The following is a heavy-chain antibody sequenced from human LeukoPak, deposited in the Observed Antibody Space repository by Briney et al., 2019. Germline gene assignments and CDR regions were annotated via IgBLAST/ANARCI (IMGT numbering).Heavy chain of an antibody. CDR1: GFTFSSYA. Sequence: GGSLRLSCAASGFTFSSYAMSWVRQAPGKGREWVSAISGSGGSTYYADSVKGRFTTSRDNSKNTLYLQMNSLRAEDTAVYYCAKDSPGWEQQLIPVDYWGQGTLVTVSS. CDR2: ISGSGGST. J-gene: IGHJ4*02. D-gene: IGHD6-13*01. CDR3: AKDSPGWEQQLIPVDY. V-gene: IGHV3-23*01.